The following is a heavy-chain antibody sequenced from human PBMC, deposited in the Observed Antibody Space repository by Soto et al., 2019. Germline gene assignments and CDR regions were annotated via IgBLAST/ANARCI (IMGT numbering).Heavy chain of an antibody. CDR1: GFTFSSYA. D-gene: IGHD1-1*01. CDR2: ISSDGGNT. Sequence: LRLSCAASGFTFSSYAMSWVRQAPRKGLERVSAISSDGGNTYYADSVKGRFTISGDNSNDPQALQVNGPRADDAAVYYCAKSHYPGGNFHFPDYWGQGTLVTVSS. CDR3: AKSHYPGGNFHFPDY. V-gene: IGHV3-23*01. J-gene: IGHJ4*02.